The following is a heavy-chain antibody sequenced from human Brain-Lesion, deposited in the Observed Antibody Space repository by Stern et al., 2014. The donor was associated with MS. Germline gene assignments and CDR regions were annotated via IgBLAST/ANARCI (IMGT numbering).Heavy chain of an antibody. V-gene: IGHV4-39*01. Sequence: QVQLQESGPGLVKPSDTLSLTCSVSGDSLSSSTFYWGWIRQPPGKGPEWIGSVYYSGNTYYHPSLKSRVPFSVDTPKNHFPLRLPSVTAADTAVYYCARHQLGYGYAYLRYWGQGTLVTVSS. CDR2: VYYSGNT. D-gene: IGHD5-18*01. CDR3: ARHQLGYGYAYLRY. CDR1: GDSLSSSTFY. J-gene: IGHJ4*02.